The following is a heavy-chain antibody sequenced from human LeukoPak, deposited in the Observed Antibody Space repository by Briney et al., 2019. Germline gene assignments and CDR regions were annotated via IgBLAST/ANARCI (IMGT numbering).Heavy chain of an antibody. CDR1: GGTFSSYA. CDR3: ALRDYGGNPEANDY. CDR2: IIPIFGTA. Sequence: PRASVKVSRKASGGTFSSYAISWVRQAPGQGLEWMGGIIPIFGTANYAQKFQGRVTITADESTSTAYMELSSLRSEDTAVYYCALRDYGGNPEANDYWGQGTLVTVSS. V-gene: IGHV1-69*13. D-gene: IGHD4-23*01. J-gene: IGHJ4*02.